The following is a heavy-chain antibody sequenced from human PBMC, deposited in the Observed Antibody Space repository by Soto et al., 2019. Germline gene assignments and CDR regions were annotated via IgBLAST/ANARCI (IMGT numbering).Heavy chain of an antibody. D-gene: IGHD3-3*01. Sequence: SETLSLTCAVYGGSFSGYYWRWIRQPPGKGLEWIGEINHSGSTNYNPSLKSRVTISVDTSKNQFSLKLSSVTAADTALYYCARGSGYHHYYYYYMDVWGKGTTVTVSS. CDR3: ARGSGYHHYYYYYMDV. J-gene: IGHJ6*03. CDR2: INHSGST. CDR1: GGSFSGYY. V-gene: IGHV4-34*01.